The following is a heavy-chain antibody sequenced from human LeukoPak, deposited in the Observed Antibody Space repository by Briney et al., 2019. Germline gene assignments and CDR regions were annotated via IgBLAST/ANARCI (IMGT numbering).Heavy chain of an antibody. J-gene: IGHJ3*02. CDR2: ISSSTSTI. CDR1: GFTFSDYS. D-gene: IGHD3-16*01. Sequence: GGSLRLSCAASGFTFSDYSMNWVRQAPGKGLQWVSYISSSTSTIYYTDSVKGRFTISRDNAKNSLYLQMNSLRAEDTAVYYCARWRLGLAFDIWGQGTMVTVSA. V-gene: IGHV3-48*04. CDR3: ARWRLGLAFDI.